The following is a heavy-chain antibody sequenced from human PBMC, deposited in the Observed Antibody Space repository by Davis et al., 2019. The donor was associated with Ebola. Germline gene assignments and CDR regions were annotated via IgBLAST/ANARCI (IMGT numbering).Heavy chain of an antibody. CDR1: GYTLTDLS. CDR2: FDPEDGET. V-gene: IGHV1-24*01. D-gene: IGHD6-6*01. Sequence: AASVKVSCKVSGYTLTDLSMHWVRQAPGKGLEWMGGFDPEDGETIYAQKFQGRVTMTEDTSTDTAYMELSSLRSEDTAVYYCATGLEHSDSSRWGQGTLVTVSS. J-gene: IGHJ1*01. CDR3: ATGLEHSDSSR.